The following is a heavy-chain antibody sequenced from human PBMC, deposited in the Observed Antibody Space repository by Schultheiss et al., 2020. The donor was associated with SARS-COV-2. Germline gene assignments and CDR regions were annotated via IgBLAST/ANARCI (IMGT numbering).Heavy chain of an antibody. Sequence: GESLKISCAAPGFTFSSYVMYWVRQAPGKGLEYVSAISGNGDSTYYANSVKGRFTISRDNSKNTLYLQMDSLRAEDMAVYYCARNWYFDLWGRGTLVTVSS. J-gene: IGHJ2*01. CDR3: ARNWYFDL. CDR2: ISGNGDST. V-gene: IGHV3-64*01. CDR1: GFTFSSYV.